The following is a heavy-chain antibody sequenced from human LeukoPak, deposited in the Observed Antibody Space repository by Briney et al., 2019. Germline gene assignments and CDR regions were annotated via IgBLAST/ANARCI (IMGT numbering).Heavy chain of an antibody. CDR1: GFTFSSYW. V-gene: IGHV3-43*02. J-gene: IGHJ4*02. Sequence: GGSLRLSCAASGFTFSSYWMHWVRQAPGKGLEWVSLSADGGSTFSADSVKGRFSISRDNSKNSLYLQMNSLRSEDTAMYYCAKESGKFDYWGQGTLVAVSS. CDR2: SADGGST. CDR3: AKESGKFDY.